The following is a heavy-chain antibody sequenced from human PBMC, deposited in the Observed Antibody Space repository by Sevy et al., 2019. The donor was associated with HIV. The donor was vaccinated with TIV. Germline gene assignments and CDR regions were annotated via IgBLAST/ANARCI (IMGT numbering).Heavy chain of an antibody. J-gene: IGHJ6*02. Sequence: GGSLRLSCAASVFIFSSFGRHWVRQAPGKGLEWVAFIHYKGSDKYYADAVKGRYTISRDNSKNTVYLQMSSLRAEDTAVYYCAKDYSTGWYGYYYGMDVRGQGTTVTVSS. CDR2: IHYKGSDK. V-gene: IGHV3-30*02. CDR1: VFIFSSFG. CDR3: AKDYSTGWYGYYYGMDV. D-gene: IGHD6-19*01.